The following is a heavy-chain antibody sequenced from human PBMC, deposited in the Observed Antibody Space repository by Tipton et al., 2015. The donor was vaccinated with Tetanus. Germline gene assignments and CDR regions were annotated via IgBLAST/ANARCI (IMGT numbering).Heavy chain of an antibody. CDR1: GYIFNNYW. D-gene: IGHD2-8*01. CDR2: IYPGDSDT. Sequence: QLVQSGGEVKKPGEFLKISCKGSGYIFNNYWIGWVRQKPGKGLEWMGIIYPGDSDTRYSPSFQGQVTISVDKSINTACLQWSSLKASDTSMFYCARAHCTDGVCNFDFWGQGALVTVAS. J-gene: IGHJ4*02. CDR3: ARAHCTDGVCNFDF. V-gene: IGHV5-51*01.